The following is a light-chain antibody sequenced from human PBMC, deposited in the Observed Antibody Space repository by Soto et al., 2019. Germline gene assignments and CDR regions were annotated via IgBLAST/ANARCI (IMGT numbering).Light chain of an antibody. J-gene: IGKJ1*01. CDR1: QSVSRI. CDR3: QQYDKWPPT. V-gene: IGKV3-15*01. Sequence: EIVMRQSPATLSVSPGERTTLSCRASQSVSRILAWYQQKPGQAPRLLIYGASTRATGIPVRFSGSGSGTEFTLTISSLQSEDFAVYYCQQYDKWPPTFGQGTKVDI. CDR2: GAS.